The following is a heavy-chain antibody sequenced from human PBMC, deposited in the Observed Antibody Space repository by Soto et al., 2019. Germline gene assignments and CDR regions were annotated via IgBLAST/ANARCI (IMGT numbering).Heavy chain of an antibody. CDR3: ARYPSYYDFWSGYMGLGYYYYGMDV. Sequence: SQTLSLTCAISGDSVSSNSAAWNWIRESPSRGLEWLGRTYYRSKWYNDYAVSVKSRITINPDTSKNQFSLQLNSMTPEDTAVYYCARYPSYYDFWSGYMGLGYYYYGMDVWGQGTTVTVSS. CDR2: TYYRSKWYN. CDR1: GDSVSSNSAA. J-gene: IGHJ6*02. D-gene: IGHD3-3*01. V-gene: IGHV6-1*01.